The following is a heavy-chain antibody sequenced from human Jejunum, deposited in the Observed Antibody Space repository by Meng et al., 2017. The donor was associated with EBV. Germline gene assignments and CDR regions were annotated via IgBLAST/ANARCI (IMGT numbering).Heavy chain of an antibody. CDR3: ARGAQPIDL. CDR1: GFTFTNYD. D-gene: IGHD3-3*01. V-gene: IGHV1-8*01. CDR2: MNPSNGKT. J-gene: IGHJ5*02. Sequence: VTLVRAGAEVKKTGASVKVSCKASGFTFTNYDINWVRQASGQGLEWMGWMNPSNGKTGYAQKFQGRVTMTRDASTSTAYMELSSLRSDDTAVYFCARGAQPIDLWGQGTLVTVAS.